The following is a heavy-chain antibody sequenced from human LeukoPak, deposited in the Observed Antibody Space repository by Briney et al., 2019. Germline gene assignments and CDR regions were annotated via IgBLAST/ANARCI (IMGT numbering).Heavy chain of an antibody. V-gene: IGHV1-24*01. Sequence: AAVKVSCKVSGSTLSKISVDWVRQAPGKGLEWMGSVGHEDGTTIHAQKFQGRFNMTVDTATDTAYMEMSSLMSEDTAIYYCATGAIVYDYWGQGTQVRVSS. D-gene: IGHD3-9*01. J-gene: IGHJ4*02. CDR2: VGHEDGTT. CDR3: ATGAIVYDY. CDR1: GSTLSKIS.